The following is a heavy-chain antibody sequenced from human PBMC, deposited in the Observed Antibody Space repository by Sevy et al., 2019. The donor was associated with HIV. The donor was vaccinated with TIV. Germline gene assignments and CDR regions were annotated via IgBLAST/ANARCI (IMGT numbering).Heavy chain of an antibody. V-gene: IGHV3-30-3*01. J-gene: IGHJ4*02. CDR3: AREGVVDTAISYYFDY. D-gene: IGHD5-18*01. CDR1: GFTFSSYA. Sequence: GGSLRLSCAASGFTFSSYALHWVRQAPGKGLEWVAVISYVGANKYYADSVKGRFTISRDNSKNTLYLQMNSLRAEDTAVYYCAREGVVDTAISYYFDYWGQGTLVTVSS. CDR2: ISYVGANK.